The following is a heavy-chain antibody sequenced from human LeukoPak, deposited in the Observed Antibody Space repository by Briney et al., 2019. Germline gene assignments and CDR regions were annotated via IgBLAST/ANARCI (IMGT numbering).Heavy chain of an antibody. Sequence: ASVKVSCKVSGYTLTELSMHWVRQAPGKGLEWMGGFDPEDGETIYAQKFQGRVTMTEDTSTDTAYMELSSLRSEDTDVYYCATASVPSIAVAGYYYGMDVWGQGTTVTASS. D-gene: IGHD6-19*01. CDR2: FDPEDGET. CDR1: GYTLTELS. V-gene: IGHV1-24*01. J-gene: IGHJ6*02. CDR3: ATASVPSIAVAGYYYGMDV.